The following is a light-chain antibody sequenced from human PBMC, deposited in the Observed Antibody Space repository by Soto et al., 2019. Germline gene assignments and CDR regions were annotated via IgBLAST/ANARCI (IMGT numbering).Light chain of an antibody. V-gene: IGKV1-39*01. CDR1: QSIGTS. CDR2: AAS. Sequence: DLPMTQSPSSLSASVGGRVTITCRASQSIGTSLNWYQQKPGKVPKLLIYAASSLQSGVPSRFSGSGSGTDFTLTISSLQPEDFTTYYCQQSYSTPWTFGQGTKVEIK. CDR3: QQSYSTPWT. J-gene: IGKJ1*01.